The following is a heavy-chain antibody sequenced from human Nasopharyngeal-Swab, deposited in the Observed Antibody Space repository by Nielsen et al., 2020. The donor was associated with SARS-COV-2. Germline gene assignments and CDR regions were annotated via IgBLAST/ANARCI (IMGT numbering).Heavy chain of an antibody. CDR1: GFTFHNYA. Sequence: GESLKISYAASGFTFHNYAMNWVRQAPGKGLEWVSGISSSDGTIFYADSVKGRFTISRDNSKNTLYLQMDSLRDEDTAVYYCAKDRGSFLGYCSLVLWGQGTLVTVSS. CDR3: AKDRGSFLGYCSLVL. J-gene: IGHJ4*02. V-gene: IGHV3-23*01. D-gene: IGHD2-15*01. CDR2: ISSSDGTI.